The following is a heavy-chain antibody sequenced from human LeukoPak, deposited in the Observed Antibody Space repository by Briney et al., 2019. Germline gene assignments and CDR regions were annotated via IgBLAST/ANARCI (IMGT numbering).Heavy chain of an antibody. CDR3: ARRATTERGHSYGLDY. Sequence: PGGSLRLSCAASGFSFSFSNMNWVRQAPGKGLEWVSYISSTNGHTYYADSVNGRFTISRDTAKNSLYLQMNSLRAEDTAVYYCARRATTERGHSYGLDYWGQGTLVTVSS. CDR1: GFSFSFSN. V-gene: IGHV3-21*06. J-gene: IGHJ4*02. CDR2: ISSTNGHT. D-gene: IGHD5-18*01.